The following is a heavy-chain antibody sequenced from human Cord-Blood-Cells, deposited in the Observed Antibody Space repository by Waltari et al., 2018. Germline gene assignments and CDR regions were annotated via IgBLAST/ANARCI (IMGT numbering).Heavy chain of an antibody. D-gene: IGHD3-9*01. CDR2: ISYDGSNK. Sequence: QVQLVESGGGVVQPGRSLRLSCAASGFTFSSYAMLLAGQAPGKGLEWVAVISYDGSNKYYADSVKGRFTISRDNSKNTLYLQMNSLRAEDTAVYYCARGGGGQATILDYWGQGTLVTVSS. CDR3: ARGGGGQATILDY. J-gene: IGHJ4*02. V-gene: IGHV3-30-3*01. CDR1: GFTFSSYA.